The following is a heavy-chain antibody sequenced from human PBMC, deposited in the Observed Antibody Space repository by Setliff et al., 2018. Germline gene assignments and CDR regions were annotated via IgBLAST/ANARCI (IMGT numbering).Heavy chain of an antibody. D-gene: IGHD3-22*01. CDR3: ARGPQKFYSDTSGYYYDALYYYYMDV. CDR1: GGTFCSFA. V-gene: IGHV1-69*13. Sequence: SVKVSCKSSGGTFCSFAISWVRQAPGQGLEWVGGIIPIFGTPTYAQKFQGRVTIIADESTSTTYMELSSLRSEDTAVYYCARGPQKFYSDTSGYYYDALYYYYMDVWGKGTTVTVSS. CDR2: IIPIFGTP. J-gene: IGHJ6*03.